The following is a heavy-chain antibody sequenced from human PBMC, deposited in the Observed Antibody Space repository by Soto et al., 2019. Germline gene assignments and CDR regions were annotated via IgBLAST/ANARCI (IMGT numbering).Heavy chain of an antibody. CDR2: IKEDGSQK. CDR1: GFTFSTYW. Sequence: GGSLSLACAASGFTFSTYWMTWVRRAPGKGLEWVANIKEDGSQKYYVDSVKGRFTISRDNAKNSLFLQMNSLRAEDTAVYYCARDPYDYGDYAFGAFDIWGQGTRVTVSS. V-gene: IGHV3-7*01. CDR3: ARDPYDYGDYAFGAFDI. J-gene: IGHJ3*02. D-gene: IGHD4-17*01.